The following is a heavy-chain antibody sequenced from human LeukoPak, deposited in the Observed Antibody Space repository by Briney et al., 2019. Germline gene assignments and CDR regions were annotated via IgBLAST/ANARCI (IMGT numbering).Heavy chain of an antibody. CDR1: GFTFSDYY. D-gene: IGHD3-22*01. V-gene: IGHV3-11*01. J-gene: IGHJ4*02. CDR2: ISSSGSTI. Sequence: GGSLRLSCAASGFTFSDYYMSWIRQAPGKGLEWVSYISSSGSTIYYADSVKGRFTISRDNAKNSLYLQMNSLRAEDTAVYYCASPYYYDSSGYYYRDYYFDYWGQGTLVTVSS. CDR3: ASPYYYDSSGYYYRDYYFDY.